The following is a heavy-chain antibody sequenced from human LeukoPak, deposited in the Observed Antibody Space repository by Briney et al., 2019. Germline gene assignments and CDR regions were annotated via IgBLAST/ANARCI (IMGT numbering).Heavy chain of an antibody. CDR3: AREFTFGGVIGY. V-gene: IGHV4-39*07. CDR2: IYYSGST. J-gene: IGHJ4*02. CDR1: GDSISSSNYY. Sequence: KPSETLSLTCTVSGDSISSSNYYWGWIRQPPGKGLEWIGNIYYSGSTYYNPSLKSRVTISVNTSKNQFSLKLSSVTAADTAVYYCAREFTFGGVIGYWGQGTLVTVSS. D-gene: IGHD3-16*01.